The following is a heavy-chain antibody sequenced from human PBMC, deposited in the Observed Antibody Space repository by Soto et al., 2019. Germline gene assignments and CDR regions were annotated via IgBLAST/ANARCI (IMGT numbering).Heavy chain of an antibody. CDR2: IYHNGST. J-gene: IGHJ4*02. V-gene: IGHV4-31*03. D-gene: IGHD1-1*01. CDR1: GGSISSGSYY. Sequence: PSETLSLTCTVSGGSISSGSYYWSWIRQHPGKGLEWIGFIYHNGSTYYNPSLKSRVAISVDTYKNQFSLKLNSVTAADTAVYYCARFVGFPPPTTYYLDDWGQGTQVNVS. CDR3: ARFVGFPPPTTYYLDD.